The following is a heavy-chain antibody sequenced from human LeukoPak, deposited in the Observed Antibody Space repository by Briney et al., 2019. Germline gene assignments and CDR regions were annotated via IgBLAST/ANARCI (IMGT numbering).Heavy chain of an antibody. CDR3: AAMQWLRPSRGWFDP. V-gene: IGHV3-9*01. D-gene: IGHD5-12*01. Sequence: GGSLRLSCAASGFTFDDYAMHWVRQAPGKGLEWVSGIRWNSGSIGYADSVKGRFTISRDNAKNSLYLQMNSLRAEDTALYYCAAMQWLRPSRGWFDPWGQGTLVTVSS. CDR2: IRWNSGSI. CDR1: GFTFDDYA. J-gene: IGHJ5*02.